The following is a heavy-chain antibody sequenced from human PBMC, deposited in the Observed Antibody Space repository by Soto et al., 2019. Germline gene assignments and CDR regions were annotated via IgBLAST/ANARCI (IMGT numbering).Heavy chain of an antibody. CDR1: GYTFTSCY. D-gene: IGHD3-22*01. J-gene: IGHJ3*02. V-gene: IGHV1-46*01. Sequence: ASVKVSCQASGYTFTSCYMHWVRQAPGQGLEWMGIINPSGGSTSYAQKFQGRVTMTRDTSTSTVHMELSSLRSEDTAVYYCARDWGITMIPHRGGFDIWGQGTMVTVSS. CDR2: INPSGGST. CDR3: ARDWGITMIPHRGGFDI.